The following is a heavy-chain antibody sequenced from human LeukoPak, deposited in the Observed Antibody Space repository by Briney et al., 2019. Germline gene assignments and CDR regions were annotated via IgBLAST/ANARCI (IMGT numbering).Heavy chain of an antibody. CDR3: ARSALDY. V-gene: IGHV3-74*01. D-gene: IGHD3-3*02. Sequence: GGSLRLSCAASGFTFSSYWMHWVRQAPGKGVVWVSLINSDGSTTNYADSVKGRFTISRDNAKNTLYPQMNSLRVEDTAVYYCARSALDYWGQGTLVTVSS. J-gene: IGHJ4*02. CDR1: GFTFSSYW. CDR2: INSDGSTT.